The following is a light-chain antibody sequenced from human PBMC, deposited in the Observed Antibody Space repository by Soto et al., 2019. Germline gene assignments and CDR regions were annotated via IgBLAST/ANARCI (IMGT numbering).Light chain of an antibody. CDR2: ATR. CDR1: SSDVGNYNL. CDR3: CSYAGSITFT. J-gene: IGLJ2*01. Sequence: QSVLTQPASVSGSPGQSITISCTGTSSDVGNYNLVSWYQQHPGKAPKLIIYATRKRPSGVSNRYSGSKSGNTASLTISGLQAEDEATYHCCSYAGSITFTFGGGTKLPS. V-gene: IGLV2-23*02.